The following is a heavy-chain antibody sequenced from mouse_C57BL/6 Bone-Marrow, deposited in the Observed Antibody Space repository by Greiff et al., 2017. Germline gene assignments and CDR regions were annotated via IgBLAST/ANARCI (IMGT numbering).Heavy chain of an antibody. CDR1: GYAFSSSW. V-gene: IGHV1-82*01. Sequence: QVQLQQSGPELVKPGASVKISCTASGYAFSSSWMNWVKQRPGKGLEWIGRIYPGDGDTNYNGKFKGKATLTADKSSSTAYMQLSSLTSEDSAVYFCARRGYCFDYWGQGTTLTVSS. J-gene: IGHJ2*01. CDR2: IYPGDGDT. CDR3: ARRGYCFDY.